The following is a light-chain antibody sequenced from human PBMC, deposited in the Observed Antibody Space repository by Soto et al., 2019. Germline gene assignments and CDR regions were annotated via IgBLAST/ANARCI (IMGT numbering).Light chain of an antibody. V-gene: IGKV3D-15*01. CDR1: QSVSGK. CDR3: QQYNNWPPIT. J-gene: IGKJ5*01. CDR2: GVS. Sequence: ETVMTQSPATLSVSPGERATLSCRASQSVSGKLAWYQYKAGQAPRLLIYGVSTRATGIPARFSGSGSETEFTLTISSLQSEDFAVYYCQQYNNWPPITFGQGTRLEMK.